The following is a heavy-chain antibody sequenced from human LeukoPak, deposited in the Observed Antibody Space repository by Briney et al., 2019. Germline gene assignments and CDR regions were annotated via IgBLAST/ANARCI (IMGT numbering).Heavy chain of an antibody. Sequence: ASVKVSCKASGGTFSSYAISWVRQAPGQGLEWMGGIIPIFGTANYAQKFQGRVTITADESTSTAYMELSSLRSEDTAVYYCARDPNSGSYYQMDYWGRGTLVTVSS. D-gene: IGHD1-26*01. CDR3: ARDPNSGSYYQMDY. V-gene: IGHV1-69*13. J-gene: IGHJ4*02. CDR1: GGTFSSYA. CDR2: IIPIFGTA.